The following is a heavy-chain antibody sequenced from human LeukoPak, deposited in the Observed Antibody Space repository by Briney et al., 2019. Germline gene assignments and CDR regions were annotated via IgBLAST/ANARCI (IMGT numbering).Heavy chain of an antibody. CDR1: GGSISSSSYY. CDR2: IYYSGTT. Sequence: SETLSLTCTVSGGSISSSSYYWSWIRQPPGKGLEWIGYIYYSGTTNYNPSLKSRVTISVDMSKNQFSLKLSSVTAADTAVFYCARGKSSSYYYYYGMDVWGQGTTVTVSS. V-gene: IGHV4-61*01. J-gene: IGHJ6*02. CDR3: ARGKSSSYYYYYGMDV. D-gene: IGHD2/OR15-2a*01.